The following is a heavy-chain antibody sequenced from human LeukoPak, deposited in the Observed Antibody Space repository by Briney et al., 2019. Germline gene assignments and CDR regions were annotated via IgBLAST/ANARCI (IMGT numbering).Heavy chain of an antibody. V-gene: IGHV3-66*04. D-gene: IGHD7-27*01. J-gene: IGHJ4*02. Sequence: PGGSLRLSCAASGFTVSSNYMIWVHQAPGKGLEWVSIIYSGGSTYYADSVKGRFTISRDNSKNTLYLQMNSLRAEDTAVYYCARLTNRAIDYWGQGTLVTVSS. CDR1: GFTVSSNY. CDR2: IYSGGST. CDR3: ARLTNRAIDY.